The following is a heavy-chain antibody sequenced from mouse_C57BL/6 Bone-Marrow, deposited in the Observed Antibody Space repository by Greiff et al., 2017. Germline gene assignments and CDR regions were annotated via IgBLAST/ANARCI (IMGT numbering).Heavy chain of an antibody. V-gene: IGHV14-1*01. CDR1: GFNIKDYY. CDR3: TTWGGDGQDWFAY. Sequence: EVMLVESGAELVRPGASVKLSCTASGFNIKDYYMHWVKQRPEQGLEWIGRIDPEDGDTEYAPKFQGKATMTADTSSNTAYLQLSSLTSEDTAVYYCTTWGGDGQDWFAYWGQGTLVAVSA. D-gene: IGHD2-13*01. J-gene: IGHJ3*01. CDR2: IDPEDGDT.